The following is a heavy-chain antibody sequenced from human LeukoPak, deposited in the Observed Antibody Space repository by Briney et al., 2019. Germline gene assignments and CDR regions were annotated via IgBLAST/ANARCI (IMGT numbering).Heavy chain of an antibody. V-gene: IGHV3-30*18. CDR1: GFTFRSYG. D-gene: IGHD2-15*01. CDR3: AKSEYCTGASCYSAWDPFDY. J-gene: IGHJ4*02. Sequence: PGGSLRLSCAASGFTFRSYGMHWVRQAPGKGLEWVAVISYDGSNKYYADSVKGRFTISRDNSKNTLYLQMNSLRAEDTAVYYCAKSEYCTGASCYSAWDPFDYWGQGTLVTVSS. CDR2: ISYDGSNK.